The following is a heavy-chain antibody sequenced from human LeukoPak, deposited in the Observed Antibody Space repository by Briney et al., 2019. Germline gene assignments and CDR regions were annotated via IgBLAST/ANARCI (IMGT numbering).Heavy chain of an antibody. J-gene: IGHJ4*02. Sequence: SETLSLTCAVYGGSFSDYYRSWIRQPPGKGLEWIGEINHSGSTNYNPSLKSRFTISVDTSKNQFSLKLSSVTAADTAVYYCARGGPIAARPIDYWGQGTLVTVSS. D-gene: IGHD6-6*01. CDR3: ARGGPIAARPIDY. CDR1: GGSFSDYY. V-gene: IGHV4-34*01. CDR2: INHSGST.